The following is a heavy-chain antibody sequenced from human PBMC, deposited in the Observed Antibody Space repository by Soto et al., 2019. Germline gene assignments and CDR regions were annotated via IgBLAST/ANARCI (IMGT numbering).Heavy chain of an antibody. CDR3: ARDRLVGATPLNYYYYGMDV. V-gene: IGHV4-39*07. CDR1: GGSISSSSYY. J-gene: IGHJ6*02. CDR2: IYYSGST. D-gene: IGHD1-26*01. Sequence: SETLSLTCTVSGGSISSSSYYWGWIRQPPGKGLEWIGSIYYSGSTYYNPSLKSRVTISVDTSKNQFSLKLSSVTAADTAVYYCARDRLVGATPLNYYYYGMDVWGQGTTVTVSS.